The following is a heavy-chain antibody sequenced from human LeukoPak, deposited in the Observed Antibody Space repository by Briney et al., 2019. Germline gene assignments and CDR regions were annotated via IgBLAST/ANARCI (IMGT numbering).Heavy chain of an antibody. V-gene: IGHV3-74*01. CDR2: INSDGSST. J-gene: IGHJ4*02. D-gene: IGHD5-12*01. CDR1: GFTFSSYW. Sequence: GGSLRLSCAASGFTFSSYWMHWVRQAPGKGLVWVSRINSDGSSTSYADSVKGRFTISRDNSKNTLYLQMNSLRAEDTAVYYCANSRCGGYEIFDYWGQGTLVTVSS. CDR3: ANSRCGGYEIFDY.